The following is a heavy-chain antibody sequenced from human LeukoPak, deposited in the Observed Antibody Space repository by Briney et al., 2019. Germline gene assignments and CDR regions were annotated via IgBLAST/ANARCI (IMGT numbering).Heavy chain of an antibody. CDR2: IYYSGST. J-gene: IGHJ5*02. Sequence: TSETLSLTCTVSGGSLIGHYWGWIRQPPGKGLEWIGSIYYSGSTYYNPSLKSRVTISVDTSKNQFSLKLSSVTAADTAVYYCARSVPGRGYCSGGSCHATTNWFDPWGQGTLVTVSS. V-gene: IGHV4-39*01. D-gene: IGHD2-15*01. CDR3: ARSVPGRGYCSGGSCHATTNWFDP. CDR1: GGSLIGHY.